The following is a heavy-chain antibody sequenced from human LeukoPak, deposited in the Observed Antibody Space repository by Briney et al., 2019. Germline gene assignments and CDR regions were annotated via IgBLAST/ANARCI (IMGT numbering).Heavy chain of an antibody. CDR1: GFIFSNYA. Sequence: GGSLRLSCAASGFIFSNYALMWVRQAPGKGLEWVSSINGRGDETFYADSVKGRFSLSRDNSKNMLYLQMYSLGAEDTAIYYCAKGAAAGLVDWFDPWGQGTLVTVSS. CDR2: INGRGDET. D-gene: IGHD6-13*01. J-gene: IGHJ5*02. CDR3: AKGAAAGLVDWFDP. V-gene: IGHV3-23*01.